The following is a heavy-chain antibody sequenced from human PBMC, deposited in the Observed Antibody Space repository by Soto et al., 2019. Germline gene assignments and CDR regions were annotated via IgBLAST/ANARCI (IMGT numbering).Heavy chain of an antibody. CDR3: ARGLRTAAGRGHFQY. V-gene: IGHV3-33*01. CDR1: GFIFSSYG. J-gene: IGHJ1*01. D-gene: IGHD6-13*01. Sequence: QVQLVESGGGVVQPGRSLTLSCAASGFIFSSYGMHWVRQAPGKGLQWVAVIWYDGSNTYYADSVKGRFTISRDNSKNTVYLQKNRLRGEDKGLYYWARGLRTAAGRGHFQYWGQGTLVTVSS. CDR2: IWYDGSNT.